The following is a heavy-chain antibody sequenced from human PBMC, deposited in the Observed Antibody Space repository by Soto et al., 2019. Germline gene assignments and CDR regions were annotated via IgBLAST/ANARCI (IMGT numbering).Heavy chain of an antibody. J-gene: IGHJ5*02. CDR3: ARSLSTIGGRPDA. CDR1: GYTFTGYY. Sequence: QVQLVQSGAEVKKPGASVKVSCKASGYTFTGYYMHWVRQAPGQGLEWMGWINPNSGDTKYAQKLQGRVTMTRDTSTRTAYMEVSRLTSDDTAVYYCARSLSTIGGRPDAWGQGTLVTVSS. D-gene: IGHD6-6*01. CDR2: INPNSGDT. V-gene: IGHV1-2*02.